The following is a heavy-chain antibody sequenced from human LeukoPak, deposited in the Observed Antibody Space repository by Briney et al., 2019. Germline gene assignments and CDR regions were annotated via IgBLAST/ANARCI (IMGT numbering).Heavy chain of an antibody. D-gene: IGHD3-22*01. CDR1: GFTFSDYY. Sequence: GKSLRLSCAASGFTFSDYYMTWIRQAPGKGLEWISYISTSAGTIYYADSVKGRFTISRDNAKNSLYLQMNSLRAEDTAVYYCARDAIDSSGFDFDYWGQGTLVTVSS. J-gene: IGHJ4*02. CDR2: ISTSAGTI. CDR3: ARDAIDSSGFDFDY. V-gene: IGHV3-11*01.